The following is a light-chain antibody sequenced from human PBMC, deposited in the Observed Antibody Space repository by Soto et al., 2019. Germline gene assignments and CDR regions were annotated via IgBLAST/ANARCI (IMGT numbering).Light chain of an antibody. Sequence: DIQMTQSPSSLSASVGARVTVSXRASQSVRSWFTWYQQKPGKAPQXXIYXASILESGVPSMCSGSGCGTEFTITISSLQADDLATYYCQQYNSWWTFGQGTKVDIK. CDR1: QSVRSW. J-gene: IGKJ1*01. CDR3: QQYNSWWT. V-gene: IGKV1-5*03. CDR2: XAS.